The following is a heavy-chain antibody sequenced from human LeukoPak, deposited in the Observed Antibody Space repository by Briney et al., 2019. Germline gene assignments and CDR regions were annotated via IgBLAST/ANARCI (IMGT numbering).Heavy chain of an antibody. Sequence: ASVKVSCKASGYTFTSYDINWVRQATGQGLEWMGWMNPNSGNTGYAQKFQGRVTMTRNTSISTAYMELSSLRSEDTAVYYCARATERVLLWFGKKYHFDYWGQGTLVTVSS. V-gene: IGHV1-8*01. J-gene: IGHJ4*02. D-gene: IGHD3-10*01. CDR3: ARATERVLLWFGKKYHFDY. CDR1: GYTFTSYD. CDR2: MNPNSGNT.